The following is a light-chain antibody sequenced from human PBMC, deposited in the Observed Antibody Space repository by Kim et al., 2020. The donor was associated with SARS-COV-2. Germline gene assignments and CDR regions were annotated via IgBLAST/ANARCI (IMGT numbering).Light chain of an antibody. V-gene: IGKV1-33*01. J-gene: IGKJ4*01. CDR2: DVS. CDR1: HDINNY. Sequence: DIQMTQSPASLSASVGDRVTITCQANHDINNYLNWYQQKPGKAPELLIYDVSNLETGVPSRFSGSASGTDFSLTIDSLQPEDFATYYCQQYHSHPLFGGGAKVDIK. CDR3: QQYHSHPL.